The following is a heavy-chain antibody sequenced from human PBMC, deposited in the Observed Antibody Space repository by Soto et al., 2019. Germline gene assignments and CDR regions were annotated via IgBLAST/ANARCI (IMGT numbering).Heavy chain of an antibody. Sequence: PSETLSLTCAVYGGSFSGYYWSWIRQPPGKGLEWIGEINHSGSTNYNPSLKSRVTISVDTSKNQFSLKLSSVTAADTAVYYCARGLDYYDSSGYYSPFDYWGQGTLVTVSS. CDR1: GGSFSGYY. D-gene: IGHD3-22*01. CDR3: ARGLDYYDSSGYYSPFDY. CDR2: INHSGST. V-gene: IGHV4-34*01. J-gene: IGHJ4*02.